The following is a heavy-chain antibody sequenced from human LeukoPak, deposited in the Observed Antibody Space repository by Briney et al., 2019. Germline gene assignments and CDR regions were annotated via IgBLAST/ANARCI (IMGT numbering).Heavy chain of an antibody. CDR1: GGSFSGYY. D-gene: IGHD6-13*01. J-gene: IGHJ4*02. Sequence: SETLSLTCAVYGGSFSGYYWSWIRQPPGKGLEWIGEINHSGSTNYNPSLKSRVTISVDTSKNQFSLKLSSVTAADTAVYYCASGIAAAPENFDYWGQGTLVTASS. CDR2: INHSGST. V-gene: IGHV4-34*01. CDR3: ASGIAAAPENFDY.